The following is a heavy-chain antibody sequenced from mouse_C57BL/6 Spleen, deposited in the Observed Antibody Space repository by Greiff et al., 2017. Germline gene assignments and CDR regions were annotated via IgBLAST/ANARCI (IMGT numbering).Heavy chain of an antibody. V-gene: IGHV5-17*01. CDR1: GFTFSDYG. D-gene: IGHD1-1*01. CDR2: ISSGSSTI. Sequence: EVMLVESGGGLVKPGGSLKLSCAASGFTFSDYGMHWVRQAPEKGLEWVAYISSGSSTIYYADTVKGRFHISRDNAKNTLFLQMTSLRSEDTAMYYCARFYYGTSYDYYAMDYWGQGTSVTVSS. J-gene: IGHJ4*01. CDR3: ARFYYGTSYDYYAMDY.